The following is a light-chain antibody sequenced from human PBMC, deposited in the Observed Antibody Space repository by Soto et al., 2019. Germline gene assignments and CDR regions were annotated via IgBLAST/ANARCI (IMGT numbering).Light chain of an antibody. V-gene: IGLV2-14*01. Sequence: HSALTEATSVSVSPGQSISIACTGNSRDVGGYNYVSWYQQHQGKAPKLMIYDVSNRPSGVSTRFSGSKSGNTASVTISGLQAEDEADYSCSSYTSSSTYVFGTGTKVTVL. CDR3: SSYTSSSTYV. J-gene: IGLJ1*01. CDR1: SRDVGGYNY. CDR2: DVS.